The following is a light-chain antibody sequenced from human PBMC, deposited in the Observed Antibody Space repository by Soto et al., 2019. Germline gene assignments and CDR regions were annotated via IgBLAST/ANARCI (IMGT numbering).Light chain of an antibody. CDR2: WAS. CDR1: QSVLYSSYNKYY. Sequence: DIVMTQSPDSLAVSLGERATINCKSSQSVLYSSYNKYYLAWYQQKPGQPPKLLIYWASTRESGVPDRFSGSGSGTDFTLTSSSLQAEDVAVYYCQQYYSTPPPTFGGGTKVEIK. V-gene: IGKV4-1*01. J-gene: IGKJ4*01. CDR3: QQYYSTPPPT.